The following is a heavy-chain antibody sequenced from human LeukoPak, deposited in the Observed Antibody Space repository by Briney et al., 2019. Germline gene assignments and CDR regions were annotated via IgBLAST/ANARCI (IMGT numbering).Heavy chain of an antibody. CDR2: IYYSGST. J-gene: IGHJ4*02. CDR1: DGSISSSGYY. V-gene: IGHV4-39*01. CDR3: ARLDY. Sequence: SETLSLTCTVSDGSISSSGYYWGWIRQPPGKGLEWIGSIYYSGSTYYNPSLKSRVTISVDTSKNQFSLKLSSVTAADTAVYYCARLDYWGQGTLVTVSS.